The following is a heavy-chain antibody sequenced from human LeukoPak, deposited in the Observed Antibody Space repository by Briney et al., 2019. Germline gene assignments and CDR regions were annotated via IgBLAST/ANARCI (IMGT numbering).Heavy chain of an antibody. CDR3: ARHLDDYDIVLMT. CDR1: GGSISSYY. D-gene: IGHD2-8*01. J-gene: IGHJ5*02. V-gene: IGHV4-59*08. Sequence: SETLSLTCSVSGGSISSYYWSWIRQPPGKGLEWIGYIYYSGSTNYNPSLKSRVTISVDTSRNQFSLKLSSVTAADTAVYYCARHLDDYDIVLMTWGQGTLVTVSS. CDR2: IYYSGST.